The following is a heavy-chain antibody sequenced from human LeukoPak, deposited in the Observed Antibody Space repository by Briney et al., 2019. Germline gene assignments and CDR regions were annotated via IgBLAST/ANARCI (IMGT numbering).Heavy chain of an antibody. J-gene: IGHJ4*02. V-gene: IGHV3-30*18. CDR3: AKDKGREGDY. CDR2: ISSDGSEE. CDR1: GFTFSNYG. Sequence: GGSLRLSCAASGFTFSNYGMHWVRQAQGKGLEWVAVISSDGSEEYYAGSVKGRFTISRDNSKNTLYLQMNSLRVEDTAVYYCAKDKGREGDYWGQGNLVTVSS.